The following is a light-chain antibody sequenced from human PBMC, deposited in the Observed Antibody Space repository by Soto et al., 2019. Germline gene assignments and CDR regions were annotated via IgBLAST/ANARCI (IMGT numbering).Light chain of an antibody. CDR2: GAS. CDR3: QQYNNWPPLT. V-gene: IGKV3-15*01. CDR1: QSVSNN. Sequence: EIVMTQSPATLSVSPGERATLSCRASQSVSNNLAWYQQKPGQAPRLLIYGASTRATGIPARFSGIGSGTEFTLTISSLQSEDFAVYYCQQYNNWPPLTFGGGTKVEIK. J-gene: IGKJ4*01.